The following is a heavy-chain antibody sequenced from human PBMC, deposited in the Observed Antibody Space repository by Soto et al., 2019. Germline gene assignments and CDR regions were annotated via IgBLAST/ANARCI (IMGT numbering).Heavy chain of an antibody. CDR3: ARDPTNDYGDDTFDY. J-gene: IGHJ4*02. CDR1: GDAFKSYA. Sequence: QVLLLQSGSEVKKAGSSVKVSCKASGDAFKSYAIHWVRQAPGQGIEYMGRIIPSYDRTKYAQKFQGRLTLTADMYTSTVYMELSSLRSEDTAVYYCARDPTNDYGDDTFDYWGQGTKVIVSS. D-gene: IGHD4-17*01. V-gene: IGHV1-69*06. CDR2: IIPSYDRT.